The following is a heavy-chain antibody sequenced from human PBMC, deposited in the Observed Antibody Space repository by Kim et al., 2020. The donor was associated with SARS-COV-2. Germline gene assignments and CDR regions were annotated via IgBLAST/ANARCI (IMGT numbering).Heavy chain of an antibody. CDR1: GFTFSSYS. J-gene: IGHJ5*02. CDR2: ISSSSSYI. V-gene: IGHV3-21*04. CDR3: ARDRWGGAVRGMINWFDP. D-gene: IGHD3-10*01. Sequence: GGSLRLSCAASGFTFSSYSMNWVRQAPGKGLEWVSSISSSSSYIYYADSVKGRFTISRDNAKNSLYLQMNSLRAEDTAVYYCARDRWGGAVRGMINWFDPWGQGTLVTVSS.